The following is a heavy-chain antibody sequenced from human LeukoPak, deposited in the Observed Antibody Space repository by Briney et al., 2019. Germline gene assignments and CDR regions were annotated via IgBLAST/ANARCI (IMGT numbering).Heavy chain of an antibody. CDR1: GGSFSSSDYY. CDR2: IYYSGTT. Sequence: SETLSLTCTVSGGSFSSSDYYWGWIRQPPGKGLEWIGRIYYSGTTYYNPSLKSRVTISVDTSKKQFSLKLRSVTAADTAVYYCARVMSLVVPAAMPLYYYYYMDVWGKGTTVTISS. J-gene: IGHJ6*03. CDR3: ARVMSLVVPAAMPLYYYYYMDV. D-gene: IGHD2-2*01. V-gene: IGHV4-39*01.